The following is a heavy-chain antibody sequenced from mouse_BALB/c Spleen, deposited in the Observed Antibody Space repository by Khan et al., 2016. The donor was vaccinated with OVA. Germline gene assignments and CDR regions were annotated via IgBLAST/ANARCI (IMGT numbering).Heavy chain of an antibody. J-gene: IGHJ1*01. CDR2: ISTGGST. Sequence: EVELVESGGGLVKPGGSLKLSCAASGLTFSIYAMSWVRQTPEKRLEWVASISTGGSTYYVDSVKGRFTISRDNARTMLYLQMSRLRSEDTAMYYCARGDYHGRGYFDVWGAGTMVTGSS. V-gene: IGHV5-6-5*01. CDR3: ARGDYHGRGYFDV. D-gene: IGHD1-2*01. CDR1: GLTFSIYA.